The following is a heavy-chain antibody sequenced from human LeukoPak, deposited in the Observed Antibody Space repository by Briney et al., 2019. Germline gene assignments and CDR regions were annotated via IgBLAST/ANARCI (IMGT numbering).Heavy chain of an antibody. CDR2: INPNSGGT. CDR1: GYTFTGYY. CDR3: ARDSSGSGSIDY. V-gene: IGHV1-2*02. D-gene: IGHD3-22*01. Sequence: ASVKVSCKASGYTFTGYYMHWVRQAPGQGLEWMGWINPNSGGTNYAQKFQGRVTMTRDTSISTAYMELSRLRSDDTAVYYCARDSSGSGSIDYWGQGTLVIVSS. J-gene: IGHJ4*02.